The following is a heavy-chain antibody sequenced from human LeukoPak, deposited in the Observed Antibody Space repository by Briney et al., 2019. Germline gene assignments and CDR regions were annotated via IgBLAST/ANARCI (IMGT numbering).Heavy chain of an antibody. CDR2: ISGSGGST. J-gene: IGHJ4*02. Sequence: GGSLRLSCAASGFTFSSYAMSWVRQAPGKGLEWVSAISGSGGSTYYADSVKGRFTISRDNSKNTLYLQMNSLRAEDTAVYYCAKAESGYDSVDYFDYWGQGTLVTVSS. CDR3: AKAESGYDSVDYFDY. V-gene: IGHV3-23*01. D-gene: IGHD5-12*01. CDR1: GFTFSSYA.